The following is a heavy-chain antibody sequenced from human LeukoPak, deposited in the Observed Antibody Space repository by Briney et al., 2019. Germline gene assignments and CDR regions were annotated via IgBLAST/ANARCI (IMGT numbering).Heavy chain of an antibody. D-gene: IGHD6-19*01. V-gene: IGHV3-30-3*01. J-gene: IGHJ4*02. CDR1: GFTFSSYA. CDR2: ISYDGSNK. CDR3: AREVIGQWLDPH. Sequence: GRSLRLSCAASGFTFSSYAMHWVRQAPGKGLEWVAVISYDGSNKYYADSVKGRFTISRDNSKNTLYLQMNSLRAEDTAVYYCAREVIGQWLDPHWGRGTLVTVSS.